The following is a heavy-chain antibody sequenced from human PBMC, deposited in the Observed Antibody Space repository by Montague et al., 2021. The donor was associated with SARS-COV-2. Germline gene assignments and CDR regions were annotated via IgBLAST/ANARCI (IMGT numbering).Heavy chain of an antibody. CDR1: GGSISNYY. Sequence: SETLSLTCTVSGGSISNYYWSWIRQSPGKRLEWIGYIHHTGSSNXSPSLKSRVTISLGTSRNQFSLKLSSVTAADTADYYCARDGFYYDSSGEYLETGGFDNWGQGTLVTVSS. D-gene: IGHD3-22*01. CDR2: IHHTGSS. CDR3: ARDGFYYDSSGEYLETGGFDN. J-gene: IGHJ4*02. V-gene: IGHV4-59*01.